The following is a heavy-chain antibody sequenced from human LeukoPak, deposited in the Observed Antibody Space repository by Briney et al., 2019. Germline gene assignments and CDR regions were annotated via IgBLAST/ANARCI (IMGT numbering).Heavy chain of an antibody. V-gene: IGHV4-59*01. J-gene: IGHJ6*03. CDR3: ARGSGSSYYMDV. CDR1: GGSITSYY. Sequence: PSETLSLTCTVSGGSITSYYWSWIRQPPGKGLEWIGYIFYSGGTNCNPSLKNRVTISADTSKNQLSLKLSSVTAADTAVYYCARGSGSSYYMDVWGKGTTVTVSS. D-gene: IGHD1-26*01. CDR2: IFYSGGT.